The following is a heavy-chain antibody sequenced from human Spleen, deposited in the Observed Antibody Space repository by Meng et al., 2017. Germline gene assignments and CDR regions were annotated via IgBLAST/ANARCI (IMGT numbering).Heavy chain of an antibody. V-gene: IGHV6-1*01. CDR2: TYYRYKWDN. Sequence: QVQPQEHGQEPVKPSETLSLTCAISGDSAAGNSGACNWIRQSPSRGLEWLGRTYYRYKWDNDYAVSVKGRITINPDTSKNQFSLQPNSVTPEDTAVYYCARGYNYNCCGQRTLVTVSS. CDR3: ARGYNYNC. D-gene: IGHD5-18*01. J-gene: IGHJ1*01. CDR1: GDSAAGNSGA.